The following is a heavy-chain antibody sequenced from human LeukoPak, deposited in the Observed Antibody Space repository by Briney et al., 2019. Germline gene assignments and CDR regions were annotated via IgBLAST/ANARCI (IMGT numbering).Heavy chain of an antibody. V-gene: IGHV3-30*02. CDR2: IRYDGSNK. Sequence: PGGSLRLSCAASGFTFSSYGMHWVRQAPGKGLEWVAFIRYDGSNKYYADSVKGRFTISRDNSKNTLYLQMNSLRAEDTAVYYCAKDLVVVPAAINWFDPWGQGTLVTVSS. CDR3: AKDLVVVPAAINWFDP. J-gene: IGHJ5*02. CDR1: GFTFSSYG. D-gene: IGHD2-2*01.